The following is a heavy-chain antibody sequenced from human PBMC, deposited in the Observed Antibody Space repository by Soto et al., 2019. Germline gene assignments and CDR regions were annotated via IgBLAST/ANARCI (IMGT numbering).Heavy chain of an antibody. CDR1: GGTFSSYA. V-gene: IGHV1-69*01. CDR2: IIPIFGTA. D-gene: IGHD5-12*01. CDR3: GGRGWEMATINGYYYYYGMDV. J-gene: IGHJ6*02. Sequence: QVQLVQSGAEVKKPGSSVKVSCKASGGTFSSYAISWVRQAPGQGLEWMGGIIPIFGTANYAQKFQGRVTITADESTSTAYRELSSLRSEDTAVYYCGGRGWEMATINGYYYYYGMDVWGQGTTVTVSS.